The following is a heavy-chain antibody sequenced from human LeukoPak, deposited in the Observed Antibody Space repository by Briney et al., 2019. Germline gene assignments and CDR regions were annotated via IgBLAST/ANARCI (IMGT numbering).Heavy chain of an antibody. CDR1: GFTLNTYW. Sequence: GGSLRLSCAASGFTLNTYWMSWVRQAPGKGLEWVGRIKSKTDGGTTDYAAPVKGRFTISRDDSKNTLYLQMNSLKTEDTAVYYCTTVGGDYGDYEFDYWGQGTLVTVSS. CDR3: TTVGGDYGDYEFDY. V-gene: IGHV3-15*01. D-gene: IGHD4-17*01. J-gene: IGHJ4*02. CDR2: IKSKTDGGTT.